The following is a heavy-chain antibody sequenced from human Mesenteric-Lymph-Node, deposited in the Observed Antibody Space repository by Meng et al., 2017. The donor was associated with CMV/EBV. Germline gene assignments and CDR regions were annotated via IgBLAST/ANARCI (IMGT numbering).Heavy chain of an antibody. CDR2: INSDGSNT. CDR1: GFTFNRYR. D-gene: IGHD3-16*01. J-gene: IGHJ4*02. Sequence: GGSLRLSCAASGFTFNRYRMHWVRQAPGKGLVWVSRINSDGSNTDYADSVKGRFTISRDNPKNTLYLQMDSLRAEDTAVYYCAREGGTYHPFDYWGQGTLVTVSS. V-gene: IGHV3-74*01. CDR3: AREGGTYHPFDY.